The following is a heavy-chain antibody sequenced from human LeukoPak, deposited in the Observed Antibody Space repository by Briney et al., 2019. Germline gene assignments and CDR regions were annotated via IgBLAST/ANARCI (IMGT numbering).Heavy chain of an antibody. D-gene: IGHD6-13*01. CDR2: IYYSGST. J-gene: IGHJ4*02. CDR1: GGSLSSGGYY. V-gene: IGHV4-39*07. CDR3: ARDGIAAAGADY. Sequence: SETLSLTCTVSGGSLSSGGYYWGWIRQPPGKGLEWIGSIYYSGSTYYNPSLKSRVTISVDTSKNQFSLKLSSVTAADTAVYYCARDGIAAAGADYWGQGTLVTVSS.